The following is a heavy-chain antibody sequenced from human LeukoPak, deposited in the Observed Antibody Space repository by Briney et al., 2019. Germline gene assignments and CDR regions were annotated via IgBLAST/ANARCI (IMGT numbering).Heavy chain of an antibody. D-gene: IGHD6-6*01. Sequence: ASVKVSCKASGYTFTGYYMHWVRQAPGQGLEWMGWINPNSGGTNYAQKFQGRVTMTRDTSISTAYMELSRLRSDDTAVYYCAREEYSSSSLDYWGQGTLVIVSS. V-gene: IGHV1-2*02. CDR3: AREEYSSSSLDY. J-gene: IGHJ4*02. CDR2: INPNSGGT. CDR1: GYTFTGYY.